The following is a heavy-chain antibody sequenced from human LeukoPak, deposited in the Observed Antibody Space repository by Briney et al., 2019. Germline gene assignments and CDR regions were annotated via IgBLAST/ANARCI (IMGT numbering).Heavy chain of an antibody. V-gene: IGHV4-34*01. CDR3: ARGGIANNWFDP. J-gene: IGHJ5*02. CDR2: INHSGST. D-gene: IGHD6-13*01. CDR1: GESFSGYY. Sequence: SEALSLTCAVYGESFSGYYWSWIRQPPGKGLEWIGEINHSGSTNYNPSLKSRVTISVDTSKNQFSLKLSSVTAADTAVYYCARGGIANNWFDPWGQGTLVTVSS.